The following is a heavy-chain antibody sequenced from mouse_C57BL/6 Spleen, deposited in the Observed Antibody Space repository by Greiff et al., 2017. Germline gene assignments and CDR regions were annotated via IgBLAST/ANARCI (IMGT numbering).Heavy chain of an antibody. J-gene: IGHJ4*01. CDR3: ARGLRYLYYARDY. D-gene: IGHD1-1*01. CDR1: GYTFTDYY. Sequence: VQLQQSGPELVKPGASVKISCKASGYTFTDYYINWVKQRPGQGLEWIGWIFPGSGSTYYNETFTGTDTLTVDKSASTAYMLLSSLTSEDSAVYYCARGLRYLYYARDYWGQGTSVTVSS. CDR2: IFPGSGST. V-gene: IGHV1-75*01.